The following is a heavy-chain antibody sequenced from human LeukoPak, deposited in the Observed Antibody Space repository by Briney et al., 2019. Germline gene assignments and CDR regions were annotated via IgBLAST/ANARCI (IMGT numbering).Heavy chain of an antibody. CDR2: ISSSSSTI. Sequence: PGGSLRLSCAASGFTFSSYSMNWVRQAPGKGLEWVSYISSSSSTICYADSVKGRFTISRDNAKNSLYLQMNSLRDEDTAVYYCARGWYDSSGYYRNAEYFQHWGQGTLVTVSS. V-gene: IGHV3-48*02. CDR3: ARGWYDSSGYYRNAEYFQH. D-gene: IGHD3-22*01. CDR1: GFTFSSYS. J-gene: IGHJ1*01.